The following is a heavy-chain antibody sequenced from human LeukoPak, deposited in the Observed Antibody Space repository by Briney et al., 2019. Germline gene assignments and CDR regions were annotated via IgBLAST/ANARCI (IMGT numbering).Heavy chain of an antibody. D-gene: IGHD6-19*01. J-gene: IGHJ5*02. CDR1: GGSISSGVYY. Sequence: SETLSLSCTVSGGSISSGVYYWSWIRQPPGKGLEWIGYIYYSGSTYYNPSLKSRVTISVDTSKNQFSLKLSSVTAAAAAVYYYARVGIAVAGTIVWFDPWGQGTLVTVSS. CDR3: ARVGIAVAGTIVWFDP. V-gene: IGHV4-30-4*01. CDR2: IYYSGST.